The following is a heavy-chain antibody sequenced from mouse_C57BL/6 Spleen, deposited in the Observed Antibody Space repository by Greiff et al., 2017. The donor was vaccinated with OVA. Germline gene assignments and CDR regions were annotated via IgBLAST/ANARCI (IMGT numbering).Heavy chain of an antibody. CDR2: IYPGDGDT. CDR3: ARQHDPYYFDY. Sequence: QVQLKESGPELVKPGASVKISCKASGYAFSSSWMNWVKQRPGKGLEWIGRIYPGDGDTNYNGKFKGKATLTADKSSSTAYMQLSSLTSEDSAVYFCARQHDPYYFDYWGQGTTLTVSS. J-gene: IGHJ2*01. D-gene: IGHD2-3*01. V-gene: IGHV1-82*01. CDR1: GYAFSSSW.